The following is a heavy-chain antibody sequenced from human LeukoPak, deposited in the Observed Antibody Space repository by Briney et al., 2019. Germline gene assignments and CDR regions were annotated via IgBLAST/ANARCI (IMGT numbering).Heavy chain of an antibody. CDR1: GYTFTSYG. V-gene: IGHV1-18*01. J-gene: IGHJ4*02. CDR3: ASHITYYYDSSGYYHTSLDY. Sequence: ASVKVSCKASGYTFTSYGISWVRQAPGQGLEWMGWISAYNGNTNYAQKLQGRVTMTTDTSTSTAYMELRSLRSDDTAVYYCASHITYYYDSSGYYHTSLDYWGQRTLVTVSS. CDR2: ISAYNGNT. D-gene: IGHD3-22*01.